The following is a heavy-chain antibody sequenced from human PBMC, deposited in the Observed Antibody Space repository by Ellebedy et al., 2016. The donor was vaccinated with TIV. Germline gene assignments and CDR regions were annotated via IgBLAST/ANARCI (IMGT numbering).Heavy chain of an antibody. CDR3: ARGEYVDY. CDR1: ANSFNTYW. CDR2: IYPGDSDT. Sequence: GESLKISCKGSANSFNTYWIGWVRQMPGKGLEWMGIIYPGDSDTRYSPSFQGQVTNSADKSISTAYLQWSSLKASDTAMYYCARGEYVDYWGQGTLVTVSS. D-gene: IGHD2-21*01. J-gene: IGHJ4*02. V-gene: IGHV5-51*01.